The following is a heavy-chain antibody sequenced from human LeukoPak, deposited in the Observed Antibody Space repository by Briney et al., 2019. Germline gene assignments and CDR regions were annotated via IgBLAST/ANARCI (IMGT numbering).Heavy chain of an antibody. CDR2: VYHSGST. J-gene: IGHJ3*01. CDR1: GYSISSGYY. CDR3: ARHYAQPGAFDV. Sequence: SETLSLTCTVSGYSISSGYYWGWIRQPPRKGLEWIGNVYHSGSTYYNPSLKSRVTISVDTSKNQFSLKLSSVTAADTSVYYCARHYAQPGAFDVWGQGTMVTVSS. V-gene: IGHV4-38-2*02. D-gene: IGHD3-16*01.